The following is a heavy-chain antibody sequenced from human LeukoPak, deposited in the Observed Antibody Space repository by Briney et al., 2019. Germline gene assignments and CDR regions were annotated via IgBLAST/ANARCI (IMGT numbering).Heavy chain of an antibody. D-gene: IGHD3-3*01. V-gene: IGHV4-59*11. Sequence: PSETLSLTCTVSGGSISSHYWSWIRQPPGKGLEWIGYIYYSGSTNYNPPLKSRVTISVDTSKNQFSLKLSSVTAAATAVYYCARVGVFGVVIIYFDYWGQGTLVTVSS. CDR3: ARVGVFGVVIIYFDY. J-gene: IGHJ4*02. CDR1: GGSISSHY. CDR2: IYYSGST.